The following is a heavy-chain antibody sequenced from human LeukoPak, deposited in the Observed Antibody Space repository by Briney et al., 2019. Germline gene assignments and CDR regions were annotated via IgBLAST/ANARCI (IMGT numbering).Heavy chain of an antibody. CDR1: GGTFSSYA. CDR3: ASELLYYYDSSGYYYTD. J-gene: IGHJ4*02. D-gene: IGHD3-22*01. CDR2: IIPILGIA. Sequence: SVKVSCKASGGTFSSYAISWVRQAPGQGLEWMGRIIPILGIANYAQKFQGRVTITADKSTSTAYMELSSLRSEDTAVYYCASELLYYYDSSGYYYTDWGQGTLVTVSS. V-gene: IGHV1-69*04.